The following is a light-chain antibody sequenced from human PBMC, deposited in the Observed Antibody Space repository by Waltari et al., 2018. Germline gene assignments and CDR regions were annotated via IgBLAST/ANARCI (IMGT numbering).Light chain of an antibody. V-gene: IGLV3-25*03. J-gene: IGLJ2*01. CDR1: ALPKKY. CDR3: LSADIGGTQGV. Sequence: SYELTQPPSVSVSPGEKAKLACSGDALPKKYADWDRQTPGQAPVVVIYKDTVRPLGSPERFSGSSSGTTVTLTISGVQAEDEADYYCLSADIGGTQGVFGGGTKLTVL. CDR2: KDT.